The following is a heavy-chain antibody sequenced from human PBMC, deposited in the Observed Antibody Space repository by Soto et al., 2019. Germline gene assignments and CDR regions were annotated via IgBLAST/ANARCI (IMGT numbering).Heavy chain of an antibody. CDR3: VTAPGGGPHYYGMDV. CDR2: IDPSDSYT. Sequence: GESLKISCKGSGYSFTSYWISWVRQMPGKGLEWMGRIDPSDSYTNYSPSFQGHVTISADKSISTAYLQWSSLKASDTAMYYCVTAPGGGPHYYGMDVWGQGTTVTVSS. D-gene: IGHD3-10*01. V-gene: IGHV5-10-1*01. J-gene: IGHJ6*02. CDR1: GYSFTSYW.